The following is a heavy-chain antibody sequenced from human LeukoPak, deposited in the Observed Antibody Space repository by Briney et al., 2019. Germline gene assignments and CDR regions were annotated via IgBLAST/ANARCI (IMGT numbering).Heavy chain of an antibody. Sequence: PGGSLRLSCAASGFTFSSYGMHWVRQAPGKGLEWVAVISYDGSNKYYADSVKGRFTISRDNSKNTLYLQMNSLRAEDTAVYYCAKAPRDMVRGPLKGNWFDPWGQGTLVTVSS. V-gene: IGHV3-30*18. CDR3: AKAPRDMVRGPLKGNWFDP. CDR2: ISYDGSNK. CDR1: GFTFSSYG. D-gene: IGHD3-10*01. J-gene: IGHJ5*02.